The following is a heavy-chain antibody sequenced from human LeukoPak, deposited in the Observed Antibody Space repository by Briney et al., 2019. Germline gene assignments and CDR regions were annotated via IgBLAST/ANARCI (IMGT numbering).Heavy chain of an antibody. J-gene: IGHJ4*02. D-gene: IGHD2-2*01. CDR2: INEDGSDK. CDR1: KFTFSSYW. CDR3: AREAYCTRTRCYEDY. Sequence: GGSLRLSCAASKFTFSSYWMTWVRQAPGKGLEWVANINEDGSDKYYVDSVEGRFTISRDNAKNSLYLQMNGLRAEDTAVYYCAREAYCTRTRCYEDYWGQGALVTVSS. V-gene: IGHV3-7*01.